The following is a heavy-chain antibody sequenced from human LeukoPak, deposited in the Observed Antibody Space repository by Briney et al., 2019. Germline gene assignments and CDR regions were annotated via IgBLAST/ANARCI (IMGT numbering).Heavy chain of an antibody. CDR3: ARGADYYGSGSYYLGDY. CDR2: ISYDGSNK. Sequence: PGRSLRLSCAASGFTFSSYAMHWVRQAPGKGLEWVAVISYDGSNKYYADSVKGRFTISRDNSKNTLYLQMNSLRAEDTAVYYCARGADYYGSGSYYLGDYWGQGTLVTVSS. CDR1: GFTFSSYA. J-gene: IGHJ4*02. D-gene: IGHD3-10*01. V-gene: IGHV3-30-3*01.